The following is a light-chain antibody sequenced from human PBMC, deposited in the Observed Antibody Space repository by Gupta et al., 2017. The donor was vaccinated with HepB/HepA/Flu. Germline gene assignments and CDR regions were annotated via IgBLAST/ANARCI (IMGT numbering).Light chain of an antibody. V-gene: IGKV1-39*01. CDR2: AAS. Sequence: DIQMTQSQSSLSASVGDRVTITCRASQSISSYLNWYQQKPGKAPKLLIYAASSLQSGVPSRFSGSGSGTDVTLTISSLQPEDFATYYCQQSSRTFGQGTKVEIK. J-gene: IGKJ1*01. CDR3: QQSSRT. CDR1: QSISSY.